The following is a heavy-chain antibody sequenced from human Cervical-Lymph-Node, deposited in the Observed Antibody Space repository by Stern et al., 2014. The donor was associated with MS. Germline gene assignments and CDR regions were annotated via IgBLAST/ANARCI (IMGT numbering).Heavy chain of an antibody. CDR3: ARQLQLWSRVDI. V-gene: IGHV5-51*01. D-gene: IGHD5-18*01. Sequence: VQLVQSGAEVKKPGESLKISCKGSGYSFTSYWIGWVRQMPGKGLEWMGIIYPGDSDTRYSPSFQGQGTIFADQSISTACLQWTSLKASDTAMYYCARQLQLWSRVDIWGQGTMVTVSS. CDR2: IYPGDSDT. J-gene: IGHJ3*02. CDR1: GYSFTSYW.